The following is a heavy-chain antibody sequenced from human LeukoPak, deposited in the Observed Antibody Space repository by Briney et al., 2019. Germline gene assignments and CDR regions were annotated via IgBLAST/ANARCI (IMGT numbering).Heavy chain of an antibody. CDR1: GFIVSNNY. J-gene: IGHJ4*02. CDR2: IYSGGST. Sequence: GGPLRLSCAASGFIVSNNYMSWVRQAPGKGLEWVSVIYSGGSTHYADSVKGRFTISRDHSKNTLYLQMNSLRDEDTAVYYCAAAGVPAAKLPVLRFLEWFSGAFDYWGQGTLVTVSS. V-gene: IGHV3-53*01. D-gene: IGHD3-3*01. CDR3: AAAGVPAAKLPVLRFLEWFSGAFDY.